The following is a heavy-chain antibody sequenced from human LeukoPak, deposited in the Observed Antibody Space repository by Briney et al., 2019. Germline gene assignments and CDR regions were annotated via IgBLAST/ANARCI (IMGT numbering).Heavy chain of an antibody. CDR1: GFTFSSYS. Sequence: GGSLRLSCAASGFTFSSYSMNWVRQAPGQGLEWVSFISSSSSNIYYAASVKGRFTISRDNAKNSLYLQMNSLRAEDTAVYYCASAVYYGSGSRDYWGQGTLVTVSS. V-gene: IGHV3-21*01. D-gene: IGHD3-10*01. CDR3: ASAVYYGSGSRDY. J-gene: IGHJ4*02. CDR2: ISSSSSNI.